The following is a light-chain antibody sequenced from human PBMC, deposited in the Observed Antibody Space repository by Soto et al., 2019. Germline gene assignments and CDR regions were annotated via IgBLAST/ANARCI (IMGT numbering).Light chain of an antibody. CDR3: QQYNNWSRT. V-gene: IGKV3-15*01. J-gene: IGKJ1*01. CDR2: DAS. CDR1: ESISSN. Sequence: EIVMTQSPATLSVSLGERATLSCRASESISSNLAWYQQKPGQAPRLLIYDASTRATGIPARFSGSGSGTEFTLPISSLQSADFAVYYCQQYNNWSRTFGQGTKVEIK.